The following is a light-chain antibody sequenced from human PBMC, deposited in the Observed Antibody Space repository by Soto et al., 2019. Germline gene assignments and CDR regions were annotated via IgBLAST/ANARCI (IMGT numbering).Light chain of an antibody. Sequence: EIVLTQSPGTLSLSPGERATLSCRASQSVPRSYLAWYQQKPGQAPRLLIYGTSSRATGIPDRFSGSGSGTDFTLTISSVEPEDFAVYYCQQRSNWPPLTFGGGTKVEIK. J-gene: IGKJ4*01. CDR2: GTS. CDR3: QQRSNWPPLT. CDR1: QSVPRSY. V-gene: IGKV3D-20*02.